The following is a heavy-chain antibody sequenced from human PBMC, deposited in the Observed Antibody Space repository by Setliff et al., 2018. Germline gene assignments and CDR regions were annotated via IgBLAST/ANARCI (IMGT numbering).Heavy chain of an antibody. D-gene: IGHD2-21*01. J-gene: IGHJ6*02. CDR2: IYYSGST. CDR3: ARGGEGALGIPYYGMDV. V-gene: IGHV4-30-4*08. Sequence: KPSETLSLTCTVSGGSISSGDYYWSWIRQPPGKGLEWIGYIYYSGSTYYNPSLKSRVTISVDTSKSQFSLKLSSVTAADTAVYYCARGGEGALGIPYYGMDVWGQGTTVTVSS. CDR1: GGSISSGDYY.